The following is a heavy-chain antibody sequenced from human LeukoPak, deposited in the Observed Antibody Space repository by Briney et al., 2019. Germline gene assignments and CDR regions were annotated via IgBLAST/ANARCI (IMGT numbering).Heavy chain of an antibody. J-gene: IGHJ4*02. D-gene: IGHD2-15*01. V-gene: IGHV1-69*06. CDR1: GGTFSSYD. Sequence: ASVKVSCKASGGTFSSYDISWVRQAPGQGLEWMGGIMPMFGKANYAQKFQGRVTITADKSTSTAYMELSSLRSEDTAVYFCARGFSGPATPYFDYWGQGTLVTVSS. CDR2: IMPMFGKA. CDR3: ARGFSGPATPYFDY.